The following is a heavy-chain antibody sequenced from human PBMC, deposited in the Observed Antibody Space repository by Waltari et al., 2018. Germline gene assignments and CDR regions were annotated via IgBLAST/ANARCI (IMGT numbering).Heavy chain of an antibody. CDR2: FDPEDGET. J-gene: IGHJ4*02. CDR3: ATGDSSGYPIPLFAY. V-gene: IGHV1-24*01. Sequence: QVQLVQSGADVKKPGASVKVSCKVSGYTLTELSMHWVRQAPGKGLEWMGGFDPEDGETIYAQKFQGRVTMTEDTSTDTAYMELNSLRSEDTAVYYCATGDSSGYPIPLFAYWGQGTLVTVSS. D-gene: IGHD3-22*01. CDR1: GYTLTELS.